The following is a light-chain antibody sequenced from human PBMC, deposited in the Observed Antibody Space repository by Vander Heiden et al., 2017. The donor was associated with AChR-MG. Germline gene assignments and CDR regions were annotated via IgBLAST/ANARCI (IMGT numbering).Light chain of an antibody. CDR2: EVS. CDR3: CSYAGSIVV. Sequence: QSALIQPASVSGSPGQSLTISCTRTSSDVECYTLVTEYQQRPVKAPKLMIYEVSQQPSGVSNRFSGSKSGNTASLTISGLQAEDEADYYCCSYAGSIVVFGGGTKLTVL. V-gene: IGLV2-23*02. J-gene: IGLJ2*01. CDR1: SSDVECYTL.